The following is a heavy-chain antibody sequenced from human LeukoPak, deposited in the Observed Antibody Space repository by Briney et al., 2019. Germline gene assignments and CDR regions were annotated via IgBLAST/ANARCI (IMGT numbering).Heavy chain of an antibody. V-gene: IGHV1-46*01. CDR3: TRDKGGSYSDY. Sequence: AASVKVSCKASGYTFTTYYIHWVRQAPGQGLEWVGIINPNGGSTNYAQKLQGRVTMTGDTSTSTVYMELSSLRSEDTAVYYCTRDKGGSYSDYWGQGTLVTVSS. CDR1: GYTFTTYY. J-gene: IGHJ4*02. D-gene: IGHD1-26*01. CDR2: INPNGGST.